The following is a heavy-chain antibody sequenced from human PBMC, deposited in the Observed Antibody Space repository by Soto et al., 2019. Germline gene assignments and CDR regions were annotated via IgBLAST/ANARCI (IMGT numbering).Heavy chain of an antibody. CDR3: AALTWGAYFLP. V-gene: IGHV3-72*01. CDR1: GFALSDHY. D-gene: IGHD3-3*01. J-gene: IGHJ4*02. Sequence: EVQLVESGGDLVQPGGSLRLSCVASGFALSDHYMDWVRLAPGKGLEWLGLIRDKAQSYSTDYAESVRGRFTISTDDSKNPLYLQMNSLTTEDTAIYYCAALTWGAYFLPWGQGTLVTVSS. CDR2: IRDKAQSYST.